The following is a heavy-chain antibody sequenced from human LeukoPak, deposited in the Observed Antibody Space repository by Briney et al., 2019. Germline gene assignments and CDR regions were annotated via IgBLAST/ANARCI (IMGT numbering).Heavy chain of an antibody. CDR2: ITMNSVT. J-gene: IGHJ4*02. CDR3: TRGRYQFLGPNDS. Sequence: PGGSLRLSCSASGIIISDYGMSWVRQAPGKGLEWLSYITMNSVTFYAESVKGRFTTSRDNDKNSVYLQLNSLRDEDTAVYYCTRGRYQFLGPNDSWGQGSLVSVSS. D-gene: IGHD1-20*01. V-gene: IGHV3-48*02. CDR1: GIIISDYG.